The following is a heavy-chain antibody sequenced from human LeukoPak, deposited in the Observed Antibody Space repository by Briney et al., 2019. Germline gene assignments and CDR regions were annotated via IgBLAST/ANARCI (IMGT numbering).Heavy chain of an antibody. CDR1: GYTITRYH. J-gene: IGHJ4*02. Sequence: ASVKVSCKASGYTITRYHINGVRQATGQGLEWMGWMNPNSGNTGYAQKFQGRVTMTRNTSISTAYMELSSLRPEDTAVYYCARNNKKYSYGVDYWGQGTLVTVSS. D-gene: IGHD5-18*01. CDR2: MNPNSGNT. CDR3: ARNNKKYSYGVDY. V-gene: IGHV1-8*01.